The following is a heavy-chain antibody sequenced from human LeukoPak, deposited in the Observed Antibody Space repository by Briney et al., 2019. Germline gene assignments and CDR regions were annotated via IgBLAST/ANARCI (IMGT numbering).Heavy chain of an antibody. CDR2: IYYSGST. J-gene: IGHJ3*02. CDR1: GASITTYN. V-gene: IGHV4-59*01. CDR3: TRGDYFDSTGYEGAFDI. D-gene: IGHD3-22*01. Sequence: SETLSLTCSVSGASITTYNWSWIRQPPGKGLEWIGYIYYSGSTNYSPSLNSRVTISVDTSKNQFSLKLRSVTAADTAIYYCTRGDYFDSTGYEGAFDIWGQGTMVTVSS.